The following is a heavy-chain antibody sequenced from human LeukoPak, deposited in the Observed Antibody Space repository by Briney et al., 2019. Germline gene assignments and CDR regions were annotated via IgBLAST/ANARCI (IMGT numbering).Heavy chain of an antibody. D-gene: IGHD5-12*01. J-gene: IGHJ4*02. CDR2: INPNSGDT. Sequence: PEASVKVPCKASGYTLIGYYMHWLRQAPGQGLEWMGWINPNSGDTNYAQKSQGRVTMTRDTSINTAYMELSRLTSDDTAVYYCAKNPYEYYFDYWGQGTLVTVSS. CDR3: AKNPYEYYFDY. V-gene: IGHV1-2*02. CDR1: GYTLIGYY.